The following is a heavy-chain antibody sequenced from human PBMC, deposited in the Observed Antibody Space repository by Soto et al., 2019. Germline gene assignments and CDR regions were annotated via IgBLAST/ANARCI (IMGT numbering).Heavy chain of an antibody. CDR1: DDSISSYY. Sequence: SWTLSLSCSVSDDSISSYYGSWIRQPPGKGLQWIGYVFYRGGTAYNPSLKSRVTISLDMSKKQFSLNLNSVTAADTAAYFCARVQLVETVIDYWGQRTLVTVSS. CDR3: ARVQLVETVIDY. J-gene: IGHJ4*02. CDR2: VFYRGGT. V-gene: IGHV4-59*01. D-gene: IGHD1-1*01.